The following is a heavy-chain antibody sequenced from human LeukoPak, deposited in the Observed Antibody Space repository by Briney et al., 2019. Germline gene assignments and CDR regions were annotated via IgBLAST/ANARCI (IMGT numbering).Heavy chain of an antibody. D-gene: IGHD3-22*01. Sequence: GGSLRLSCAASGFTFSSYSMNWVRQAPGKGLEWVSYISSSSSTIYYADSVKGRFTISRDNAKNSLYLQMNSLRAEDTALYYCAGSYYDSSGYLGWGQGTLVTVSS. CDR3: AGSYYDSSGYLG. J-gene: IGHJ4*02. V-gene: IGHV3-48*01. CDR2: ISSSSSTI. CDR1: GFTFSSYS.